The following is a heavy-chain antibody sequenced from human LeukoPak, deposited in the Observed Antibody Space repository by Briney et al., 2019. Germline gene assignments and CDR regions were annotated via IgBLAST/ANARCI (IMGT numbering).Heavy chain of an antibody. CDR1: GGSISSSSYY. Sequence: SETLSLTCTVSGGSISSSSYYWGWLRQPPGKGLEWIGSIYYSGSTYYNPSLKSRVTISVDTSKNQFSLKLSSVTAADTAVYYCARHGSSSWGYYYYYDMDFWDKGNTVTISS. V-gene: IGHV4-39*01. J-gene: IGHJ6*03. CDR3: ARHGSSSWGYYYYYDMDF. CDR2: IYYSGST. D-gene: IGHD6-13*01.